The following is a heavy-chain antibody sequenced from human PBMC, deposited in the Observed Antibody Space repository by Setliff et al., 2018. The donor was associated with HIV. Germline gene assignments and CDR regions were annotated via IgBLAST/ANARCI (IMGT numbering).Heavy chain of an antibody. CDR2: ISPADSET. D-gene: IGHD4-17*01. J-gene: IGHJ3*02. Sequence: GESLKISCKASGYIFNTSWIGWVRQKPGKGLEWMGIISPADSETRYNPSFQGQVTISADKSITTAYLQWSSLKASDTAMYYCARTDYGGNWGAFDIWGQGTLVTVSS. V-gene: IGHV5-51*01. CDR1: GYIFNTSW. CDR3: ARTDYGGNWGAFDI.